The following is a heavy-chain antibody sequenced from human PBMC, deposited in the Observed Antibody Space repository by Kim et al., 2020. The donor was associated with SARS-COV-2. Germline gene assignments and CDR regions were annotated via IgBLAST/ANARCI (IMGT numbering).Heavy chain of an antibody. CDR3: ARGPLSLIYNWNYVPRGSEGTGGYYFDY. Sequence: SETLSLTCAVYGGSFSGYYWSWIRQPPGKGLEWIGEINHSGSTNYNPSLKSRVTISVDTSKNQFSLKLSSVTAADTAVYYCARGPLSLIYNWNYVPRGSEGTGGYYFDYWGQGTLVTVSS. J-gene: IGHJ4*02. V-gene: IGHV4-34*01. D-gene: IGHD1-7*01. CDR2: INHSGST. CDR1: GGSFSGYY.